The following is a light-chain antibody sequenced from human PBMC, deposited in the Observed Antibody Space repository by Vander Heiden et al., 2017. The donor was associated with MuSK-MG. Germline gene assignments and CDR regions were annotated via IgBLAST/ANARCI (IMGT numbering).Light chain of an antibody. CDR2: DVS. Sequence: QSALTQPASVSGSPGPSITISCTGTSSDGGGYNYASWYQQHPGKAPKLMIYDVSNRPSGVSNRFSGSKSGNTAALTISGLQAEDEAEYYCSSYTTSSTVVFGTGTKVTVL. CDR3: SSYTTSSTVV. V-gene: IGLV2-14*01. J-gene: IGLJ1*01. CDR1: SSDGGGYNY.